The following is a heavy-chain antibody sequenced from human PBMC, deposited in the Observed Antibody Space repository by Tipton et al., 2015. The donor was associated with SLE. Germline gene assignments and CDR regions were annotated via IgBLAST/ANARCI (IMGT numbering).Heavy chain of an antibody. Sequence: SLRLSCAASGFTFSSYSMTWVRQAPGKGLEWVSSITSSGNYIYYADSVKGRFTVSRDNAQNSLYLQMNSLRVEDTAVYYCAKSTLRNDYFDHWGQGTLVTVSS. CDR1: GFTFSSYS. J-gene: IGHJ4*02. CDR3: AKSTLRNDYFDH. CDR2: ITSSGNYI. V-gene: IGHV3-21*01. D-gene: IGHD5-12*01.